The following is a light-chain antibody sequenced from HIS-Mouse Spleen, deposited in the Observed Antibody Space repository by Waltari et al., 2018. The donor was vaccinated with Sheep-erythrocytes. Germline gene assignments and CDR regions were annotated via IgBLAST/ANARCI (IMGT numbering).Light chain of an antibody. CDR3: CSYAGSYNHV. J-gene: IGLJ1*01. CDR1: SSDVGGYNY. V-gene: IGLV2-11*01. CDR2: VVS. Sequence: QSALTQPRSVSGSPGQSVTISCTGTSSDVGGYNYVSWYQQHPGKAPKRMIYVVSKRPSGVPDRFSGSKSGNTASLTISGLQAEDEADYYCCSYAGSYNHVFATGTKVTVL.